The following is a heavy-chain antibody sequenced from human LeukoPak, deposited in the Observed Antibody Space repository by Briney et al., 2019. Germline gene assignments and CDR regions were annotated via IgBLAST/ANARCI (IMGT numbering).Heavy chain of an antibody. V-gene: IGHV4-39*07. Sequence: SETLSLTCTVSGGSISSSSYYWGWIRQPPGKGLEWIGSIYYSGSTYYNPSLKSRVTISVDTSKNQFSLKLSSVTAADTAVYYCAREDTAYGSGFRDYYGMDVWGQGTTVTVSS. CDR2: IYYSGST. D-gene: IGHD3-10*01. J-gene: IGHJ6*02. CDR3: AREDTAYGSGFRDYYGMDV. CDR1: GGSISSSSYY.